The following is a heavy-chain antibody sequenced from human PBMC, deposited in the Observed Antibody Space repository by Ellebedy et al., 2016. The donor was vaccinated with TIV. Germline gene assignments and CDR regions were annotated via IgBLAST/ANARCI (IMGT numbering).Heavy chain of an antibody. J-gene: IGHJ3*02. V-gene: IGHV4-34*01. Sequence: MPSETLSLTCTVSGASISSHYWSWIRQPPGKGLEWIGEMNHRGSINYDPSLKSRLTISIDTSKNQFPLKLTSVTAADTAVYYCARGPRGRDGYNSQAFDIWGQGTMVTVSS. CDR1: GASISSHY. CDR3: ARGPRGRDGYNSQAFDI. CDR2: MNHRGSI. D-gene: IGHD5-24*01.